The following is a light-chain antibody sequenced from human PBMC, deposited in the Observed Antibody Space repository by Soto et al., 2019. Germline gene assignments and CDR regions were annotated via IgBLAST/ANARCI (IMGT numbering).Light chain of an antibody. J-gene: IGLJ2*01. CDR2: DVS. Sequence: QSVLTQPASVSRSPGQSITISCTGTSSDVGGYNYVSWYQQHPGKAPKLMIYDVSNRPSGVSNRFSGSKSCNTASLTISGLQAEXESDYYCSSYTSSSTLAFGGGTQLTVL. CDR1: SSDVGGYNY. CDR3: SSYTSSSTLA. V-gene: IGLV2-14*01.